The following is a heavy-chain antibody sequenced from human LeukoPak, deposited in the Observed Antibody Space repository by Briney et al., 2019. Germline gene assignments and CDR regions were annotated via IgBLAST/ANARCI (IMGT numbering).Heavy chain of an antibody. J-gene: IGHJ4*02. CDR1: GFSLTTNRVG. CDR3: AHLYFYNSGGYSRAFDY. D-gene: IGHD3-22*01. CDR2: IYWDDEK. Sequence: SGPTLVKPTQTLTLTCTFSGFSLTTNRVGVGWIRQPPGKALEGLALIYWDDEKRYSPSLRTRLTITKDTSKSQVVLTLTNMDPVDTATYYCAHLYFYNSGGYSRAFDYWGQGTLVTVSS. V-gene: IGHV2-5*02.